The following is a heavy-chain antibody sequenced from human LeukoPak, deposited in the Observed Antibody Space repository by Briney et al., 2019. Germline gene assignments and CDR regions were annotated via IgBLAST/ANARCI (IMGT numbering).Heavy chain of an antibody. J-gene: IGHJ4*02. D-gene: IGHD2-15*01. CDR1: GFAVSSNY. CDR3: AVSPAVVVVAATPGGVDY. CDR2: IYSGGST. Sequence: PGGSLRLSCAASGFAVSSNYMSWVRQAPGKGLEWVSVIYSGGSTYYADSVKGRFTISRDNSKNTLYLQMNSLRAEDTAVYYCAVSPAVVVVAATPGGVDYWGQGTLVAVSS. V-gene: IGHV3-66*01.